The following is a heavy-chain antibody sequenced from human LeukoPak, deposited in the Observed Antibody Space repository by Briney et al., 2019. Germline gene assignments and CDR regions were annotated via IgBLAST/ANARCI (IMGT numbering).Heavy chain of an antibody. CDR3: ARDSDYYGSGSHRDAFDI. J-gene: IGHJ3*02. V-gene: IGHV4-61*02. Sequence: SQTLSLTCTVSGGSIRSGSYYWSWIRQPAGKGLEWIGRIYTSGSTNYNPSLKSRVTISVDTSKNQFSLKLSSVTAADTAVYYCARDSDYYGSGSHRDAFDIWGQGTMVTVSS. CDR2: IYTSGST. D-gene: IGHD3-10*01. CDR1: GGSIRSGSYY.